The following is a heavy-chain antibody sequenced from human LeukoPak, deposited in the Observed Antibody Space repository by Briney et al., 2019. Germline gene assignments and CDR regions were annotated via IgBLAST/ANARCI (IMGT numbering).Heavy chain of an antibody. D-gene: IGHD4-11*01. CDR3: ASESYSNYGPLLDP. J-gene: IGHJ5*02. CDR2: IKQDGSEK. CDR1: GFTFSSYW. V-gene: IGHV3-7*01. Sequence: GGSLRLSCAASGFTFSSYWMSRVRQAPGKGLEWVANIKQDGSEKYYVDSVKGRFTISRDNAKNSLYLQMNSLRAEDTAVYYCASESYSNYGPLLDPWGQGTLVTVSS.